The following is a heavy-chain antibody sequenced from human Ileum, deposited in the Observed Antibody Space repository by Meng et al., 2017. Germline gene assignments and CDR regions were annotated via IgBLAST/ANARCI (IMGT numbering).Heavy chain of an antibody. Sequence: QGQLEESGPELVKPSGTLSPTWAVSGDSISTNGWNWVRQPPGKGLEWIGEIYHSGAFNYNPSLRSRVTISVDKSKNQLSLKLGSLTAADTAVYYCARGAIGTRPFDYWGQGTLVTVSS. CDR1: GDSISTNG. D-gene: IGHD2-21*01. J-gene: IGHJ4*02. CDR2: IYHSGAF. V-gene: IGHV4-4*02. CDR3: ARGAIGTRPFDY.